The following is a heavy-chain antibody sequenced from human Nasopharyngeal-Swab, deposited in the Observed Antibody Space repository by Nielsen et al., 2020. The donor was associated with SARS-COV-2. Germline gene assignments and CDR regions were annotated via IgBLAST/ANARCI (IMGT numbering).Heavy chain of an antibody. V-gene: IGHV1-2*02. CDR3: ARGAAKYYYYGMDV. CDR2: INPNSGGT. CDR1: GYTFTGYY. J-gene: IGHJ6*02. D-gene: IGHD5-18*01. Sequence: ASVKVFCKASGYTFTGYYMHWVRQAPGQGLEWMGWINPNSGGTNYAQKFQGRVTMTRDTSISTAYMELSRLRSDDTAVYYCARGAAKYYYYGMDVWGQGTTVTVSS.